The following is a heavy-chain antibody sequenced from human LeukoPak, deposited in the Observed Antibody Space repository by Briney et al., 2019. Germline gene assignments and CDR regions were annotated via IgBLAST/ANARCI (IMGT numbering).Heavy chain of an antibody. Sequence: GGSLRLSCAASGFTFSSYAMHWVRQAPGKGLEWVAVISYDGSNKYYADSVKGRFTISRDNSKNTLYLQMNSLRAEDAAVYYCARDPFGELSDYWGQGTLVTVSS. CDR2: ISYDGSNK. J-gene: IGHJ4*02. CDR3: ARDPFGELSDY. CDR1: GFTFSSYA. D-gene: IGHD3-10*01. V-gene: IGHV3-30-3*01.